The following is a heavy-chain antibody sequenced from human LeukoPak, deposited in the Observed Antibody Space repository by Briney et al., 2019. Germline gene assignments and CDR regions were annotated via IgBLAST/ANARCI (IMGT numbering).Heavy chain of an antibody. CDR2: IYYSGST. D-gene: IGHD2-2*01. CDR1: GGSFIGYY. Sequence: SETLSLTCAVYGGSFIGYYWSWIRQPPGKGLEWIESIYYSGSTYYNPSLKSRGTISVDTSKTQFSLKLSSVTAAETAVYYCATAKGYCSGTSCSTNFDYWGQGTLVTVSS. J-gene: IGHJ4*02. V-gene: IGHV4-34*01. CDR3: ATAKGYCSGTSCSTNFDY.